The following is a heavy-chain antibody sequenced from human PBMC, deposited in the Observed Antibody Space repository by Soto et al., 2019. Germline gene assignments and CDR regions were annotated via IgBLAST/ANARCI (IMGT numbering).Heavy chain of an antibody. J-gene: IGHJ3*02. V-gene: IGHV1-69*02. CDR3: AGNSPLLIVVVVSAHLDI. Sequence: QVQLLQSGAEMKKPGSSVKVSCNASGGTFSSYTITWVRQAPGQGLVWMGRIIPILGITNYAQKFQGRVTITAEKSTSRAYMELSSRRSAETAVYYCAGNSPLLIVVVVSAHLDIWGPGTVVTVSS. CDR1: GGTFSSYT. D-gene: IGHD2-15*01. CDR2: IIPILGIT.